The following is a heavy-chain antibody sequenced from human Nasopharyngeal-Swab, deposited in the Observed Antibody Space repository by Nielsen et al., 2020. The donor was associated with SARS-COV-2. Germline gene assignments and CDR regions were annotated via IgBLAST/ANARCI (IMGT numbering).Heavy chain of an antibody. J-gene: IGHJ3*02. Sequence: VRQMPGKGLEWMGIIYPGDSDTRYSPSFQGQVTISADKSISTAYLQWSSLKASDTAMYYCARQSCSGGSCYFNDAFDIWGQGTVVTVSS. CDR3: ARQSCSGGSCYFNDAFDI. D-gene: IGHD2-15*01. V-gene: IGHV5-51*01. CDR2: IYPGDSDT.